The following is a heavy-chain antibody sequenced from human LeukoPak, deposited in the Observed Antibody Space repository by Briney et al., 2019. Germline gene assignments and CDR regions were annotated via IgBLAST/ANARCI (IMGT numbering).Heavy chain of an antibody. V-gene: IGHV1-69*05. J-gene: IGHJ6*02. CDR1: GGTFSSYA. CDR2: IIPIFGTA. Sequence: GASVKVSCKASGGTFSSYAISWVRQAPGQGLAWMGGIIPIFGTANYAQKFQGRVTITTDESTSTAYMELSSLRSEDTAVYYCAKSSGIVATIGAYYYYGMDVWGQGTTVTVSS. D-gene: IGHD5-12*01. CDR3: AKSSGIVATIGAYYYYGMDV.